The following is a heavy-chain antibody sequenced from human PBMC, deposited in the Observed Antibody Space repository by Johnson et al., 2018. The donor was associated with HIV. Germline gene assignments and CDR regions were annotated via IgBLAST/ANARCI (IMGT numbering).Heavy chain of an antibody. V-gene: IGHV3-11*01. CDR1: GFTFSDYY. CDR2: ISSSGSST. Sequence: QVQLVESGGGVVQPGGSLRLSCAASGFTFSDYYMSWIRQAPGKGLEWVSYISSSGSSTHYADSVKGRFTISRDHSRNTMYLQMDSLRAEDTAVYYCAKERGYDSSGYNRWYVPDAFDIWGQGTMVTVSS. D-gene: IGHD3-22*01. CDR3: AKERGYDSSGYNRWYVPDAFDI. J-gene: IGHJ3*02.